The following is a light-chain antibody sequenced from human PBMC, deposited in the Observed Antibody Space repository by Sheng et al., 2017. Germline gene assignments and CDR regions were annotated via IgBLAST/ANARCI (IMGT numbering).Light chain of an antibody. Sequence: SYVLTQPPSVSVAPGQTARITCGGNNIGSKSVHWYQQKPSQAPVVVVYDDSGRPSGIPERFSGSNSGNTATLTISRVEAGDEADYYCQVWDSTSDHWVFGGGTKLTVL. CDR3: QVWDSTSDHWV. J-gene: IGLJ3*02. CDR2: DDS. CDR1: NIGSKS. V-gene: IGLV3-21*02.